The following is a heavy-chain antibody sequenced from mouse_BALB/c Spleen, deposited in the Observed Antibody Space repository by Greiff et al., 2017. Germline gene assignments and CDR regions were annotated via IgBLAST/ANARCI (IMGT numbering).Heavy chain of an antibody. J-gene: IGHJ3*01. CDR1: GFTFSSFG. CDR2: ISSGSSTI. D-gene: IGHD2-12*01. Sequence: DVKLVESGGGLVQPGGSRKLSCAASGFTFSSFGMHWVRQAPEKGLEWVAYISSGSSTIYYADTVKGRFTISRDNPKNTLFLQMTSLRSEDTAMYYCARDSPGRGFAYWGQGTLVTVSA. CDR3: ARDSPGRGFAY. V-gene: IGHV5-17*02.